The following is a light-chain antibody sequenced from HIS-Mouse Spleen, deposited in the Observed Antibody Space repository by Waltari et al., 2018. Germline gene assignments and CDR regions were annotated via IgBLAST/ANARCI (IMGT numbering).Light chain of an antibody. CDR1: QGISSY. Sequence: DIQMREAPEEGGEAVGDRVTITCRASQGISSYFAWYQQKPGKAPKPLIYAASPFHSCVPSRFSGSGSGTAFTLPISSLPPPSFPPSFSPPLSPFPPTFGQGTKVEI. CDR2: AAS. J-gene: IGKJ1*01. CDR3: PPLSPFPPT. V-gene: IGKV1-9*01.